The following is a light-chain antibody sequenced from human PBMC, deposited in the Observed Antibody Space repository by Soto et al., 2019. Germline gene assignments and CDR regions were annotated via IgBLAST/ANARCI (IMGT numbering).Light chain of an antibody. Sequence: QSVLTQPRSVSGSPGQSVTISCTGTSSDVGGYDYVSWFQQHPGTAPKLIIYDNNQRPSGVPDRFSGSKSGTSASLAISGLQSEDEADYYCAAWDDSLNGLYVFGTGTKVTV. CDR2: DNN. CDR1: SSDVGGYDY. CDR3: AAWDDSLNGLYV. V-gene: IGLV2-11*01. J-gene: IGLJ1*01.